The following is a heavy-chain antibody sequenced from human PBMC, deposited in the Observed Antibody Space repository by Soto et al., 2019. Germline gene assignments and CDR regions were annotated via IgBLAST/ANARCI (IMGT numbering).Heavy chain of an antibody. V-gene: IGHV1-8*01. D-gene: IGHD3-10*01. Sequence: GASVKVSCKASGYTFTSYDINWVRQATGQGLEWMGWMNPNSGNTGYAQKFQGRVTMTRNTSISTAYMELSSLRSEDTAVYYCARGRRIYYGSGSYPGVYWGQGTLVTVSS. CDR2: MNPNSGNT. J-gene: IGHJ4*02. CDR1: GYTFTSYD. CDR3: ARGRRIYYGSGSYPGVY.